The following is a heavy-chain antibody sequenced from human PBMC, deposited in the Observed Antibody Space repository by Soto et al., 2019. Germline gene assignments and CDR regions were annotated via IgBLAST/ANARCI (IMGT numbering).Heavy chain of an antibody. CDR1: GFTFSSYS. V-gene: IGHV3-21*01. CDR2: ISSSSSYI. J-gene: IGHJ3*02. D-gene: IGHD3-22*01. Sequence: PGGSLRLSCAASGFTFSSYSMNWVRQAPGKGLEWVSSISSSSSYIYYADSVKGRFTISRDNAKNSLYLQMNSLRAEDTAVYYCARDIEQGPDYCDRSGALTVDAFDIWGQGTMVTVSS. CDR3: ARDIEQGPDYCDRSGALTVDAFDI.